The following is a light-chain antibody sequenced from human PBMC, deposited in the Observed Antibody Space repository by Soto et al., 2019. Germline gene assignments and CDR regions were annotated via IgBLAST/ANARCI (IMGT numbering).Light chain of an antibody. CDR3: QQYNNLPPWT. J-gene: IGKJ1*01. CDR2: GAS. V-gene: IGKV3-15*01. CDR1: QSVSSS. Sequence: EIVMTQSPATLSVSPGERATLSCIASQSVSSSLAWYQQKPGQAPRLLIYGASTRATGIPARFSGSGSGTEFTLTISSLQSEDFAVYYCQQYNNLPPWTFGQGTKVEIK.